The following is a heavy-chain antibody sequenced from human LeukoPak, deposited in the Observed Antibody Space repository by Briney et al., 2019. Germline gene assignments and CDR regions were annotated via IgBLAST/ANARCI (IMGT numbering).Heavy chain of an antibody. D-gene: IGHD3-3*01. V-gene: IGHV4-30-2*01. CDR3: ASKEGSGRPYYDFWSGSYRAFDI. CDR1: GGSISSGGYY. Sequence: SETLSLTCTVSGGSISSGGYYWSWIRQPPGKGLEWIGYIYHSGSTYYNPSLKSRVTISVDRSKNQFSLKPSSVTAADTAVYYCASKEGSGRPYYDFWSGSYRAFDIWGQGTMVTVSS. J-gene: IGHJ3*02. CDR2: IYHSGST.